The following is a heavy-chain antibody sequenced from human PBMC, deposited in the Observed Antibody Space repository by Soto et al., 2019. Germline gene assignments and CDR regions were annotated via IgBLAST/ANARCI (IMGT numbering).Heavy chain of an antibody. CDR1: GFTFSSYA. CDR3: AKGRIAARPLGYYFDY. J-gene: IGHJ4*02. Sequence: GGSLRLSCAASGFTFSSYAMSWVRQAPGKGLEWVSAISGSGGSTYYADSVKGRFTISRDNSKNTLYLQMNSLRAEDTAVYYCAKGRIAARPLGYYFDYWGQGTLVTVSS. D-gene: IGHD6-6*01. V-gene: IGHV3-23*01. CDR2: ISGSGGST.